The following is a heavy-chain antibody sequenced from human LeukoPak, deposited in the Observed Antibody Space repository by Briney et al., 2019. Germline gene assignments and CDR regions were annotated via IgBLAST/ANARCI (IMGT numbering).Heavy chain of an antibody. J-gene: IGHJ5*02. CDR2: IYPGDSDT. CDR1: GNTFNTYW. V-gene: IGHV5-51*01. D-gene: IGHD5-18*01. Sequence: GESLKISCKGSGNTFNTYWIGWVRQLPGKGLEWMGIIYPGDSDTRYSPSFQGQVTISADKSISTAYLQWSSLKASDTAMYYCARQQTGYSYGYGGRDWFDPWGQGTLVTVSS. CDR3: ARQQTGYSYGYGGRDWFDP.